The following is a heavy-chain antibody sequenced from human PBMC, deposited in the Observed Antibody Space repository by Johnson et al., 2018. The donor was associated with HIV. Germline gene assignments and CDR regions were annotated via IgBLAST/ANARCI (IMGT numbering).Heavy chain of an antibody. V-gene: IGHV3-33*08. CDR2: IWYDGSNK. J-gene: IGHJ3*02. CDR1: GFTFDDYA. Sequence: VQLVESGGGVIRPGGSLRLSCAASGFTFDDYAMHWVRQAPGKGLEWVTVIWYDGSNKHYADSVKDRFTISRDNAKNSLHLQMNSLRAEDTAVYYCARFGDMATSFHGFDIWGQGTMVTVSS. D-gene: IGHD5-24*01. CDR3: ARFGDMATSFHGFDI.